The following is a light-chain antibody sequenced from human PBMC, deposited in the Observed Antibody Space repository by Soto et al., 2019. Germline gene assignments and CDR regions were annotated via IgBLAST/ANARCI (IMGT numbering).Light chain of an antibody. CDR3: QQYGSSPLT. V-gene: IGKV3-20*01. CDR1: QSVSSSS. J-gene: IGKJ4*01. Sequence: EIVLTQSPGTLSFSPGERATLSCRASQSVSSSSLAWYQQKPGQAPRLLIYGASSRATGIPDRFSGSGSGTDFTLTISRLEPEDFAVYYCQQYGSSPLTFGGGTKVDIK. CDR2: GAS.